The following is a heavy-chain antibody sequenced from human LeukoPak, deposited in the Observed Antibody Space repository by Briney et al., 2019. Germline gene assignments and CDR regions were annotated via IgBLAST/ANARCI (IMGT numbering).Heavy chain of an antibody. V-gene: IGHV3-11*06. CDR2: ITSGSSYT. D-gene: IGHD3-22*01. J-gene: IGHJ4*02. CDR1: GFTFSDSY. Sequence: GGSLRLSCAASGFTFSDSYMSWIRQAPGKRLEWVSTITSGSSYTNYGDSVKGRFTISRDNAKDSLYLQMNSLRADDTAVYYCARDSYGNSGYYYVSDYWGQGTLVTVSS. CDR3: ARDSYGNSGYYYVSDY.